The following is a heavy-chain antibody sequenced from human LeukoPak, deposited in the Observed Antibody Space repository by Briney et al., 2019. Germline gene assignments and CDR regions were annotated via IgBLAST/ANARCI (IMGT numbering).Heavy chain of an antibody. CDR2: IGTIGDT. CDR3: ARATVIGSVPVPGYMDV. Sequence: GGSLRLSCAAAGFTFSSYDMHWVRQVAGKGLEWVSSIGTIGDTFYPGSVKGRFTISRENAKNSLYLQMNSLRAGDTAVYYCARATVIGSVPVPGYMDVWGKGTTVTVSS. V-gene: IGHV3-13*01. J-gene: IGHJ6*03. CDR1: GFTFSSYD. D-gene: IGHD2-21*01.